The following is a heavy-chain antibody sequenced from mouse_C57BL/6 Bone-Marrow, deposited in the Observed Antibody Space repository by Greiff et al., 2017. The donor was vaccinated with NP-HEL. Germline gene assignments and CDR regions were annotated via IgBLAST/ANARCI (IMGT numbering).Heavy chain of an antibody. Sequence: QVQLQQSGPELVKPGASVKISCKASGYTFTDYYINWVKQRPGQGLEWIGWIFPGSGSTYYNEKFKGKATLTVDKSSSTAYMLLSSLTSEDSAVYFCARRRYYGSSGSFFDYWGQGTTLTVSS. J-gene: IGHJ2*01. D-gene: IGHD1-1*01. CDR2: IFPGSGST. CDR3: ARRRYYGSSGSFFDY. CDR1: GYTFTDYY. V-gene: IGHV1-75*01.